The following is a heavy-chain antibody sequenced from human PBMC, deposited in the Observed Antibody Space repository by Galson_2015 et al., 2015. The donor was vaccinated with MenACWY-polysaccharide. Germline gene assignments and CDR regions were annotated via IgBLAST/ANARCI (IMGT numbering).Heavy chain of an antibody. CDR1: GFTFSSYA. CDR2: ISGGGSGT. CDR3: AKAAPLDSRRYNWFDT. D-gene: IGHD6-13*01. J-gene: IGHJ5*02. Sequence: SLRLSCAASGFTFSSYAMSWVRQAPGKGLEWVSAISGGGSGTYYVDSVKGRFTISRDSSKSTLYLQMNSLRAEDTAVYYCAKAAPLDSRRYNWFDTWGQGTLVPVSS. V-gene: IGHV3-23*01.